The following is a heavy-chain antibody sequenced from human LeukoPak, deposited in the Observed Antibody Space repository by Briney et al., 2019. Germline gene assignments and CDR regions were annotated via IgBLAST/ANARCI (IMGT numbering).Heavy chain of an antibody. CDR1: GFTFGAYA. Sequence: PGGSLRLSCAASGFTFGAYAMTWVRQAPGKGLEWVSGISGSGGSTYYADSVKGRFTISRDNSKNTLHLHINSLRAEDTAVYYCAKEMAATNAFDYWGQGTLVTVSS. D-gene: IGHD5-24*01. J-gene: IGHJ4*02. V-gene: IGHV3-23*01. CDR2: ISGSGGST. CDR3: AKEMAATNAFDY.